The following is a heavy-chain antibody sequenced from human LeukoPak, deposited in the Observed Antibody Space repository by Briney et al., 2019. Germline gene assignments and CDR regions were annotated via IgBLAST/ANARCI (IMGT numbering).Heavy chain of an antibody. D-gene: IGHD4-17*01. CDR1: GFTFSSYA. CDR2: ISGSGGST. V-gene: IGHV3-23*01. J-gene: IGHJ1*01. Sequence: AGGSLRLSCAASGFTFSSYAMSWVRQAPGKGLEWVSAISGSGGSTYYADSVKGRFTISRDNSKNTLYLQMNSLRAEDTAVYYCAKDSTVVTFRHFQHWGQGTLVTVSS. CDR3: AKDSTVVTFRHFQH.